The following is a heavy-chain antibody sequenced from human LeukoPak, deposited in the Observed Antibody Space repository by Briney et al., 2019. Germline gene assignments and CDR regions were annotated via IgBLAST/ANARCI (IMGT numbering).Heavy chain of an antibody. J-gene: IGHJ4*02. Sequence: GGSLRLSCATSGFTFSSYSMNWVRQAPGKGLEWVSYISSSSGTIYYADSVKGRFTISRDNSKNTLYLQMNSLRAEDTAVYYCAKVGSGHYWDYWGQGTLVTVSS. V-gene: IGHV3-48*01. D-gene: IGHD2-15*01. CDR1: GFTFSSYS. CDR2: ISSSSGTI. CDR3: AKVGSGHYWDY.